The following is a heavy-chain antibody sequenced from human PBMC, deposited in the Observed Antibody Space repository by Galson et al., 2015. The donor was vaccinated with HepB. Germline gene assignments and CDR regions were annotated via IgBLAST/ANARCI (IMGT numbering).Heavy chain of an antibody. CDR1: GFTFSSYA. D-gene: IGHD3-10*01. CDR2: ISGSGGST. Sequence: SLRLSCAASGFTFSSYAMSWVRQAPGKGLEWVSAISGSGGSTYYADSVKGRFTISRDNSKNTLYLQMNSLRAEDTAVYYCAKVSENYGSGSYLAPFPGGFQHWGQGTLVTVSS. V-gene: IGHV3-23*01. CDR3: AKVSENYGSGSYLAPFPGGFQH. J-gene: IGHJ1*01.